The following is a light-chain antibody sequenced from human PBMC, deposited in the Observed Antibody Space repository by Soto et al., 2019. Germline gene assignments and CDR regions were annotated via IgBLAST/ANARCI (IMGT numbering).Light chain of an antibody. Sequence: EIVMTQSPVTLSVSPGERATLSCRASQSINTDLAWYRQKPGQAPRLLIYGASTRATGIPARFSGSGSGTEFTLTISSLQSEDFAVYYCQQYINWPLTFGGGAKVEIK. CDR2: GAS. CDR3: QQYINWPLT. J-gene: IGKJ4*01. CDR1: QSINTD. V-gene: IGKV3-15*01.